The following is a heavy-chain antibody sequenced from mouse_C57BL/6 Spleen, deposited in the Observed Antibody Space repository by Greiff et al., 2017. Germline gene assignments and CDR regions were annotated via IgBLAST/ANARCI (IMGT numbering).Heavy chain of an antibody. J-gene: IGHJ3*01. CDR2: ICGGGGNT. CDR3: ARRHGYWFAY. CDR1: GFTFSSYT. V-gene: IGHV5-9*01. Sequence: EVKLVESGGGLVKPGGSLKLSCAASGFTFSSYTMSWVRQTPEKRLEWVATICGGGGNTYYPDSVKGRFTISRDNAKTTLYLQMSSLRSEDTALYYYARRHGYWFAYWGQGTLVTVSA. D-gene: IGHD2-2*01.